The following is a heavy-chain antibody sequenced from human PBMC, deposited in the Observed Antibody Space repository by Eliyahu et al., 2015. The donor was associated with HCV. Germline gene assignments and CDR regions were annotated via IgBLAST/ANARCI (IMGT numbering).Heavy chain of an antibody. J-gene: IGHJ5*02. CDR3: AKGGDILTGHYLGWFDP. D-gene: IGHD3-9*01. V-gene: IGHV3-9*01. CDR2: ISWNSGNI. CDR1: GFXFDXYA. Sequence: EVQLVESGGGLXQPGRSLRXSCAASGFXFDXYAMHWVRQXPGKGLEWVXGISWNSGNIGYAHSVKGRFTISRDNAKNSLYLQMNSLRPEDTALYYCAKGGDILTGHYLGWFDPWGQGTLVAVSS.